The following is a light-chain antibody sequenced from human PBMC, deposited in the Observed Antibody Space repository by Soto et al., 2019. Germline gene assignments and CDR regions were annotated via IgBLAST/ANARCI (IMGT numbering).Light chain of an antibody. CDR3: SSYTSSNTVV. J-gene: IGLJ3*02. CDR1: SSDVGDYNY. CDR2: GVS. V-gene: IGLV2-14*03. Sequence: QSALTQPASVSGSPGQSITLSCTGTSSDVGDYNYVSWYQQHSGKAPKLMIYGVSNRPSGVSNRFSGSKSGNTASLTIFGLQAEDEADYYCSSYTSSNTVVFGGGTKLTVL.